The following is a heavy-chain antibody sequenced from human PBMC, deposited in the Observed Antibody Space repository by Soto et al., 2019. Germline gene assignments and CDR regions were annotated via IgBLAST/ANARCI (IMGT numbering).Heavy chain of an antibody. V-gene: IGHV5-51*01. CDR3: PRHGGSYCSSPSCYRASYYYYGMDV. J-gene: IGHJ6*02. CDR2: IYPRDADT. CDR1: GYSFTSDW. Sequence: GESLKISCKGSGYSFTSDWIGWVRHKPGKGLEWMAIIYPRDADTRYSPSFQGQVTISADTSIGTAYLPWSRLTASDTPMYYCPRHGGSYCSSPSCYRASYYYYGMDVWGQGTTVTVSS. D-gene: IGHD2-2*01.